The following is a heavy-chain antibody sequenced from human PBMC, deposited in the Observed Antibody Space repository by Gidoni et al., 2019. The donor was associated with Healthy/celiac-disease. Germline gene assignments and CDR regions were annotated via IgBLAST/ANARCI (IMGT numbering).Heavy chain of an antibody. V-gene: IGHV3-33*01. CDR1: GFTFSSCA. D-gene: IGHD3-22*01. Sequence: QVQLVESGGGVVQPGRSLRLSCAASGFTFSSCAMPWVRQAPGKGLVWGAVIWYDGSNKYYADSVKGRFTISRDNSKNTLYLQMNSLRAEDTAVYYCARDRYYYDSSGYYYPPGYYYYYGMDVWGQGTTVTVSS. CDR2: IWYDGSNK. J-gene: IGHJ6*02. CDR3: ARDRYYYDSSGYYYPPGYYYYYGMDV.